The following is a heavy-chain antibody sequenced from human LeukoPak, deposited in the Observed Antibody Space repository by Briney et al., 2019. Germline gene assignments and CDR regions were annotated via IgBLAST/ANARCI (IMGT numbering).Heavy chain of an antibody. J-gene: IGHJ6*03. D-gene: IGHD3-3*01. CDR3: ARDGSKFYRFLEWLTSYYMDV. V-gene: IGHV3-30*04. Sequence: PGGSLRLSCAASGFTFSSYAMHWVRQAPGKGLEWVALIPYDGSNKYYADSVKGRFTISRDNAKNSLYLQMNSLRAEDTAVYYCARDGSKFYRFLEWLTSYYMDVWGKGTTVTVSS. CDR1: GFTFSSYA. CDR2: IPYDGSNK.